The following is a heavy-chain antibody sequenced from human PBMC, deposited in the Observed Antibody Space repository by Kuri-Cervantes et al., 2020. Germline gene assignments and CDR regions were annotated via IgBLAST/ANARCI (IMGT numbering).Heavy chain of an antibody. Sequence: SETLSLTGTVSGGSISSSSYYWGWIRQPTGKGLEWIGSIYYSGSTYYNPSLKSRVTISVDTSKNQFSLKLSSVTAADTAVYYCARAFRVNYDSSHRRPYYFDYWGQGTLVTVSS. D-gene: IGHD3-22*01. CDR3: ARAFRVNYDSSHRRPYYFDY. V-gene: IGHV4-39*01. CDR2: IYYSGST. CDR1: GGSISSSSYY. J-gene: IGHJ4*02.